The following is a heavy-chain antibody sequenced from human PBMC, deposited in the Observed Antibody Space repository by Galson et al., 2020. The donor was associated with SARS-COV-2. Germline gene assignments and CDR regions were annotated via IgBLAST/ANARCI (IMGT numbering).Heavy chain of an antibody. CDR3: ARQGGIIFGVVMVPSWFDP. CDR2: IYYRGST. D-gene: IGHD3-3*01. J-gene: IGHJ5*02. Sequence: SETLSLTCTVSGRSISSYYWSWIRQPPGKGLEWIGYIYYRGSTNYNPSPKSRVTISVDTSKNQFSLKLSSVTAADTAVYYCARQGGIIFGVVMVPSWFDPWGQGTLVTVSS. V-gene: IGHV4-59*08. CDR1: GRSISSYY.